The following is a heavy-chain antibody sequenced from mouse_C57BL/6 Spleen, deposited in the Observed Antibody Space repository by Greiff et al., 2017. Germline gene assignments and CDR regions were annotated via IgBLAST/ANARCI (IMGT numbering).Heavy chain of an antibody. Sequence: EVKVVESGPGLVKPSQTVFLTCTVTGISITTGTYRWGWIRQFPGNKLEWIGYIYYSGTITYNPSLTSRTTITRDTPTNQFFLEMNSLTAEDTATYYCARVTGTYYFDYWGQGTTLTVSS. CDR2: IYYSGTI. CDR1: GISITTGTYR. J-gene: IGHJ2*01. CDR3: ARVTGTYYFDY. V-gene: IGHV3-5*01. D-gene: IGHD4-1*01.